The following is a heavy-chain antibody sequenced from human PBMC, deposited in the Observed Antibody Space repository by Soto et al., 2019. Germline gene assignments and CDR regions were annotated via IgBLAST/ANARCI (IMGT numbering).Heavy chain of an antibody. CDR2: IYPCDSDT. CDR1: GYSFTSYW. D-gene: IGHD6-13*01. V-gene: IGHV5-51*01. Sequence: GESLKISCKGSGYSFTSYWIGWVRQMPGKGLELMWIIYPCDSDTRYSPSFQGQVTISADKSISTAYLQWSSLKASDTAMYYCARVAGGKQLVSWFAPWGRGTLVTVSS. CDR3: ARVAGGKQLVSWFAP. J-gene: IGHJ5*02.